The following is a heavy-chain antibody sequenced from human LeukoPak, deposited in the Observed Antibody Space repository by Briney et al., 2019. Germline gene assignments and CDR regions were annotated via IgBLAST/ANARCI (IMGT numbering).Heavy chain of an antibody. J-gene: IGHJ6*02. D-gene: IGHD6-25*01. CDR3: ARHGGRSGLYYYYGMDV. CDR2: IDPSDSDT. Sequence: GESLKISCKGSGYSFTTNWIGWVRQMPGKGLEWMGIIDPSDSDTRYSPSFQGQVTISADKSISTAYLQWSSLKASDTAMYYCARHGGRSGLYYYYGMDVWGQGTTVTVSS. V-gene: IGHV5-51*01. CDR1: GYSFTTNW.